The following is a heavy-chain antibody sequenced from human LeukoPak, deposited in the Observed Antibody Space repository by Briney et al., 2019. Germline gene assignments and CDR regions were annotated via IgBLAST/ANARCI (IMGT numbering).Heavy chain of an antibody. CDR3: ARCSEFLRFGP. J-gene: IGHJ5*02. CDR2: INQDGTEK. CDR1: GFTFSSYW. Sequence: PGGSLRLSCAASGFTFSSYWMSWVRQAPGEGLEWVAKINQDGTEKAYVDSVRGRFTISRDNAENSLFLQMNSLRAEDTAVYYCARCSEFLRFGPWGQGTLVTVSS. D-gene: IGHD3-3*01. V-gene: IGHV3-7*03.